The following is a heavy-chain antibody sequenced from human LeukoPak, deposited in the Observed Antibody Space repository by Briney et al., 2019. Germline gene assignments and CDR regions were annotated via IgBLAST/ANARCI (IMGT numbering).Heavy chain of an antibody. Sequence: TSETLSLTCAVYGGSFSGYYWSWIRQPPGKGLEWIGEINHSGSTNYNPSLKSRVTISVDTSKNQFSLKLSSVTAADTAVYYCARRLFRVGATVFNYDAFDIWGQGTMVTVSS. J-gene: IGHJ3*02. CDR1: GGSFSGYY. D-gene: IGHD1-26*01. CDR2: INHSGST. V-gene: IGHV4-34*01. CDR3: ARRLFRVGATVFNYDAFDI.